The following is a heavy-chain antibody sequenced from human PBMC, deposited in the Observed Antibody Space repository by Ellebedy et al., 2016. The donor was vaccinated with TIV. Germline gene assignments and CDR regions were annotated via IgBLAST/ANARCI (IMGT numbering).Heavy chain of an antibody. D-gene: IGHD3-22*01. CDR1: GYTFTSYG. J-gene: IGHJ4*02. CDR2: ISADSANT. V-gene: IGHV1-18*01. Sequence: AASVKVSCKAAGYTFTSYGITWVRQAPGQGLEWMGWISADSANTNYAQNFQGRVTMTRDTSTNTAYMELRSLRPDDTAIYYCARDGYYYDSSSYFLDYWGQGTLVTVSS. CDR3: ARDGYYYDSSSYFLDY.